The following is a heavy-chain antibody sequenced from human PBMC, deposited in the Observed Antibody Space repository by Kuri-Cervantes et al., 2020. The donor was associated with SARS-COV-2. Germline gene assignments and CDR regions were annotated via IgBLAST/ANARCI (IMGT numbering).Heavy chain of an antibody. Sequence: ESLKISCPVSGGSISSSSYYWGWIRQPPGKGLEWIGSIYYSGGTYYNPSLKSRVTISVDTSKNQFSLKLSSVTAADTAVYYCARVRAKVGGNVDYWGQGTLVTVSS. J-gene: IGHJ4*02. CDR1: GGSISSSSYY. D-gene: IGHD4-23*01. V-gene: IGHV4-39*07. CDR3: ARVRAKVGGNVDY. CDR2: IYYSGGT.